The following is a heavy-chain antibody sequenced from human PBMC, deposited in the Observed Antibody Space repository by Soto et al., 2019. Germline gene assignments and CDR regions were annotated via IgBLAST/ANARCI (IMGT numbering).Heavy chain of an antibody. J-gene: IGHJ3*01. CDR2: IDPTDSFT. Sequence: GESLKISCKASGYKFTTFWLNWVRQTPGKGLEWLGRIDPTDSFTNYSPPFEGHVTISVDRSISTAYLQWNSLQASDTAIYYCARPASGGSRDGFDVWGQGPTVTVS. CDR1: GYKFTTFW. D-gene: IGHD2-15*01. CDR3: ARPASGGSRDGFDV. V-gene: IGHV5-10-1*01.